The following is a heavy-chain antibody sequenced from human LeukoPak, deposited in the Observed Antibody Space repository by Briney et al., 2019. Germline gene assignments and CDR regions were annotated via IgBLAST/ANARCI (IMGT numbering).Heavy chain of an antibody. Sequence: GGSLRLSCAASGFTFSSYAMHWVRQAPGKGLEWVAVISYDGSNKYYADSVKGRFTISRDNSKNTLYLQMNSLRAEDTAVYYCASGGRYYYDSSGSLTAFDIWGQGTMVTVSS. J-gene: IGHJ3*02. D-gene: IGHD3-22*01. V-gene: IGHV3-30*04. CDR1: GFTFSSYA. CDR3: ASGGRYYYDSSGSLTAFDI. CDR2: ISYDGSNK.